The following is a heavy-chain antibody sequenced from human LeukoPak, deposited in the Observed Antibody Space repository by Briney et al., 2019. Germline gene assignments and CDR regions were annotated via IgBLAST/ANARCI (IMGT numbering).Heavy chain of an antibody. CDR3: ARLEMGAGFEY. CDR1: GFRFTSYW. V-gene: IGHV5-51*01. D-gene: IGHD1-26*01. Sequence: GESLQISCQGSGFRFTSYWIGWVRQVPGKGLEWMGIIYPGDSDTRYSPSFQGQVTISADKSISTAYLQWSSLKASDTAMYYCARLEMGAGFEYGGQGTRVPVSS. CDR2: IYPGDSDT. J-gene: IGHJ4*02.